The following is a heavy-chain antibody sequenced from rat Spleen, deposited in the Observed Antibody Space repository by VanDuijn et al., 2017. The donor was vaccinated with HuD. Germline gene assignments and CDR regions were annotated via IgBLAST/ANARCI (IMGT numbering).Heavy chain of an antibody. Sequence: EVRLVESGGGLVRPGRSLKLSCAASGFTFSDYNMAWVRQAPKKGLEWVATISYDDSSTYYRDSVKGRLTISRDNAKSTLYLQMNSLRSEDTAIYYCARPHSSLYVMDAWGQGASVTVSS. CDR2: ISYDDSST. CDR3: ARPHSSLYVMDA. CDR1: GFTFSDYN. D-gene: IGHD1-2*01. V-gene: IGHV5-7*01. J-gene: IGHJ4*01.